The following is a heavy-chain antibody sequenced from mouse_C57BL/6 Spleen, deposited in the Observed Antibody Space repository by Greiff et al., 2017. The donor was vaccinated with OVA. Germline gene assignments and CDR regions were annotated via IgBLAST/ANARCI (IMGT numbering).Heavy chain of an antibody. Sequence: QVQLQQPGAELVMPGASVKLSCKASGYTFTSYWMTWVKQRPGQGLEWIGEIDPSDSYTNYNQKFKGKSTLTVDKSSSTAYLQLSSLTSEDSAVYYCARPSNYVGWYFDVWGTGTTVTVSS. D-gene: IGHD2-5*01. J-gene: IGHJ1*03. CDR2: IDPSDSYT. CDR3: ARPSNYVGWYFDV. V-gene: IGHV1-69*01. CDR1: GYTFTSYW.